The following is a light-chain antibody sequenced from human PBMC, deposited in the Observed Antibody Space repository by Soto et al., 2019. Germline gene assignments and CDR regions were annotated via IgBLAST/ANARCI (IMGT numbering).Light chain of an antibody. V-gene: IGLV2-23*01. CDR1: SSDVGSYNL. J-gene: IGLJ3*02. CDR3: AGWDDSLGGWV. Sequence: QSVLTQPASVSGSPGQSITISCTGTSSDVGSYNLVSWYQQHPGKAPKLMIYEGSKRPSGVSNRFSGSKSGNTASLTISGLRSEDEADYYCAGWDDSLGGWVFGGGTKLTVL. CDR2: EGS.